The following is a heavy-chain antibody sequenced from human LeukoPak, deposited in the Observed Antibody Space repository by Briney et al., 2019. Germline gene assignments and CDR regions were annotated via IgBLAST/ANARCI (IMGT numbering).Heavy chain of an antibody. J-gene: IGHJ4*02. CDR2: ISNRGDYI. Sequence: GGSLRLSCSASGFTFTSYSMNWVRQAPGKGLEWVSSISNRGDYIYYADSVKGRFTISRDNAKNSLYLQMNSLRAEDTAVYYCARGSEWSSGVSDYWGQGTLVTVSS. D-gene: IGHD3-3*01. CDR3: ARGSEWSSGVSDY. V-gene: IGHV3-21*01. CDR1: GFTFTSYS.